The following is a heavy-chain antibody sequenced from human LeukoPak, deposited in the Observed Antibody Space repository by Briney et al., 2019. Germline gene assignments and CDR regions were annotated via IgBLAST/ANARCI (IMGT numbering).Heavy chain of an antibody. CDR3: ARGARITMIVKAGRMDV. CDR2: INPNSGGT. CDR1: GYTFTGYY. Sequence: GASVKVSCKASGYTFTGYYMHWVRQAPGQGLEWMGWINPNSGGTNYAQKFQGRVTMTRDTSISTAYMELSRLRSDDTAVYYCARGARITMIVKAGRMDVWGQGTTVTVSS. V-gene: IGHV1-2*02. J-gene: IGHJ6*02. D-gene: IGHD3-22*01.